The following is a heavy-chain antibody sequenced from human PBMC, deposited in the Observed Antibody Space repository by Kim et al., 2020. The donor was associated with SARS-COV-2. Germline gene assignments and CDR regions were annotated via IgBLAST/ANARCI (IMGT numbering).Heavy chain of an antibody. J-gene: IGHJ4*02. CDR2: DGSEK. CDR3: AANDGEY. V-gene: IGHV3-7*01. Sequence: DGSEKYYVDSVKGRFTISRDNAKNVLYLQMNSLRVEDTAVYYCAANDGEYWGQGTLVTVSS. D-gene: IGHD3-10*01.